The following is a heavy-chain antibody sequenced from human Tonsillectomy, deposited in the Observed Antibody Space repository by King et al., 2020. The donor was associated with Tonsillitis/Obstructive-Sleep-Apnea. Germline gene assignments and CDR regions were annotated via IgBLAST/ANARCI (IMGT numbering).Heavy chain of an antibody. CDR1: GFTFSSYW. Sequence: QLVQSGGGLVQPGGSLRLSCAASGFTFSSYWMHWVRQAPGKGLVWVSRINSDGSSTSYADSVKGRFTISRDNAKNTRYLQMNSLRAEDTAVYYCARGVVPAAQVYYYYYMDVWGKGTTVTVSS. J-gene: IGHJ6*03. CDR2: INSDGSST. V-gene: IGHV3-74*01. D-gene: IGHD2-2*01. CDR3: ARGVVPAAQVYYYYYMDV.